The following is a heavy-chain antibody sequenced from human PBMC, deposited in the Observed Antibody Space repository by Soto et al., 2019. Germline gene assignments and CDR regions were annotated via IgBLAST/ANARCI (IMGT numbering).Heavy chain of an antibody. Sequence: PGGSLRLSCAASGFTFSSYAMTWARQAPGKGLEWVSYISSSSSTIFYTDSVKGRFTVSRDNAKNSLYLQMNSLRAEDTAVYYCAGPTYYYDSSGPPAYWGQGTLVTVSS. D-gene: IGHD3-22*01. V-gene: IGHV3-48*01. CDR3: AGPTYYYDSSGPPAY. J-gene: IGHJ4*02. CDR1: GFTFSSYA. CDR2: ISSSSSTI.